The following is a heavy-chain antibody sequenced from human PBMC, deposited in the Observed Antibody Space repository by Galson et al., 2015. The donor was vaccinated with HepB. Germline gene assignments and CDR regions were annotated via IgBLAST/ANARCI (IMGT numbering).Heavy chain of an antibody. CDR2: ISYDRSNK. D-gene: IGHD6-19*01. V-gene: IGHV3-30*18. CDR3: EKDPYLYSALAGTMAGFDY. J-gene: IGHJ4*02. CDR1: GFTFSNYG. Sequence: SLRLSCAASGFTFSNYGMHWVRQAPGKGLEWVAVISYDRSNKYYADSVKGRFTISRDNSKNTLYLQMNSLRAEDTALYYCEKDPYLYSALAGTMAGFDYWGQGTLVTVSS.